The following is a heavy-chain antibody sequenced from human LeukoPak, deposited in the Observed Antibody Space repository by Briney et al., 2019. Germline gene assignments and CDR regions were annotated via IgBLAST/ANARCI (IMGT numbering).Heavy chain of an antibody. V-gene: IGHV1-2*02. CDR3: ARDRVYCSGGDCYPSYYFDY. J-gene: IGHJ4*02. CDR1: GHTLTGYY. CDR2: IYPNSGGT. Sequence: GASVKVSCKASGHTLTGYYIHWVRQAPGQGLEWMGWIYPNSGGTNYVQKFQARVTMTRDTTTVYMELSILRSDDTAVYYCARDRVYCSGGDCYPSYYFDYWGQGTLVTVSS. D-gene: IGHD2-15*01.